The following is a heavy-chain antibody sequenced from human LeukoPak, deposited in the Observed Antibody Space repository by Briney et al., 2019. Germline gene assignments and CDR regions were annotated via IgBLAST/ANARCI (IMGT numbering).Heavy chain of an antibody. Sequence: PSETLSLTCTVSGGSISSSSYYWGWIRQPPGKGLEWIGSIYYSGSTYYNPSLKSRVTISVDTSKNQFSLKLSSVTAADTAVYYCARVRGVYFDYWGQGTLVTVSS. D-gene: IGHD3-10*01. CDR1: GGSISSSSYY. CDR2: IYYSGST. CDR3: ARVRGVYFDY. V-gene: IGHV4-39*07. J-gene: IGHJ4*02.